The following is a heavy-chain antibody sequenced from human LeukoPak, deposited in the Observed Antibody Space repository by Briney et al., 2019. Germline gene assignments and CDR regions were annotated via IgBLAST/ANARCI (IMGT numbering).Heavy chain of an antibody. CDR1: GFTFDDYG. V-gene: IGHV3-20*04. J-gene: IGHJ4*02. Sequence: GGSLRLSCAASGFTFDDYGMGWVRQAPGKGLEWVSGINWSGSSPAYADSVKGRFTISRDNAKNSLYLQMNSLRAEDTAVYYCARRAGDYSHPYDYRGQGTLVTVSS. CDR2: INWSGSSP. D-gene: IGHD3-22*01. CDR3: ARRAGDYSHPYDY.